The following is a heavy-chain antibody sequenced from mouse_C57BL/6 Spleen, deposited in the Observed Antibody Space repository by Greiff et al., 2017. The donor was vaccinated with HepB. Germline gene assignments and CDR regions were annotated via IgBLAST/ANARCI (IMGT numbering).Heavy chain of an antibody. Sequence: DVQLVESEGGLVQPGSSMKLSCTASGFTFSDYYMAWVRQVPEKGLEWVANINYDGSSTYYLDSLKSRFIISRDNAKNILYLQMSSLKSEDTATYYCARDKGYPPIAMDYWGQGTSVTVSS. CDR1: GFTFSDYY. CDR3: ARDKGYPPIAMDY. J-gene: IGHJ4*01. CDR2: INYDGSST. D-gene: IGHD2-2*01. V-gene: IGHV5-16*01.